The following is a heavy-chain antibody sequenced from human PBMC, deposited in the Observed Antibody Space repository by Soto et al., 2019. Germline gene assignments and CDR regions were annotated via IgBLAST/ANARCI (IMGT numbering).Heavy chain of an antibody. J-gene: IGHJ6*02. CDR2: IIPIFGTA. CDR1: GGTFSSYA. D-gene: IGHD3-10*01. V-gene: IGHV1-69*12. Sequence: QVQLVQPGAEVKKPGSSVKVSYKASGGTFSSYAISWVRQAPGQGLEWMGGIIPIFGTADYAQKFQGRVTITADESTSTAYMELSSLRSEDTAVYYCASIRANTYYYGMDVWGQGTTVTVSS. CDR3: ASIRANTYYYGMDV.